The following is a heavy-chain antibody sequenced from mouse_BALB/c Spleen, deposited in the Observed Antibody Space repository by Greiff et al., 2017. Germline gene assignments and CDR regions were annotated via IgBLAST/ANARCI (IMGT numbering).Heavy chain of an antibody. V-gene: IGHV5-9-4*01. CDR3: ARQGSSDWYFDV. Sequence: EVQLVESGGGLVKPGGSLKLSCAASGFTFSSYAMSWVRQSPEKRLEWVAEISSGGSYTYYPDTVTGRFTISRDNAKNTLYLEMSSLRSEDTAMYYCARQGSSDWYFDVWGAGTTVTVSS. CDR1: GFTFSSYA. D-gene: IGHD1-1*01. J-gene: IGHJ1*01. CDR2: ISSGGSYT.